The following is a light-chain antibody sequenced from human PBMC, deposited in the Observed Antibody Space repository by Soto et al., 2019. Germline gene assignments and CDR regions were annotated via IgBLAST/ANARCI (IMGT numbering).Light chain of an antibody. Sequence: EIVLTQSPATLSLSPGERATLSCRASQSVSSDLAWYQQKPGQTPRLLIYDASNRATGIPARFSGSGSGTEFTLTISSLQSEDFAVYYCQQYNNWPPITFGQGTRLEI. J-gene: IGKJ5*01. CDR3: QQYNNWPPIT. CDR2: DAS. CDR1: QSVSSD. V-gene: IGKV3D-15*01.